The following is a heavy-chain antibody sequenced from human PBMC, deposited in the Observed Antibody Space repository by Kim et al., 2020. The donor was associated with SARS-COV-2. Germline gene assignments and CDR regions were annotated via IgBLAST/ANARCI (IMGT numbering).Heavy chain of an antibody. D-gene: IGHD3-10*01. J-gene: IGHJ5*02. V-gene: IGHV3-23*01. Sequence: GRFTISRDNSKNTLYLQMNSLRAEDTAVYYCAKDRGFMVRGVKSPNWFDPWGQGTLVTVSS. CDR3: AKDRGFMVRGVKSPNWFDP.